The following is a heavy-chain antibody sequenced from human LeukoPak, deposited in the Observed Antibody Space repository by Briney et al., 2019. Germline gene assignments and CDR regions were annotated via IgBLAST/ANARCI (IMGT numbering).Heavy chain of an antibody. D-gene: IGHD3-22*01. J-gene: IGHJ5*02. CDR1: GGTFSSYA. CDR3: AREQRDYYDSSGYYAGNWFDP. CDR2: IIPIFGTA. Sequence: SVKVSCKASGGTFSSYAISWVRQAPGQGLEWMGRIIPIFGTANYTQKFQGRVTINTDESTRTAYMELSSLRSEDTAVYYCAREQRDYYDSSGYYAGNWFDPWGQGTLVTVSS. V-gene: IGHV1-69*05.